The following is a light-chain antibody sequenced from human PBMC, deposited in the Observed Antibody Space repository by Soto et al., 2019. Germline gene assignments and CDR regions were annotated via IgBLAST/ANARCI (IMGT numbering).Light chain of an antibody. CDR3: QQYDSSPRT. V-gene: IGKV3-20*01. J-gene: IGKJ1*01. Sequence: ESVLTQSPGTRSLSPGDRATLSCRASQSVSSNYLAGYQQKPGQAPRLLIYGASSRATDIPDRFSGSGSGTDFTLTISRLEPADFVVYYCQQYDSSPRTFGQGTKVDIK. CDR1: QSVSSNY. CDR2: GAS.